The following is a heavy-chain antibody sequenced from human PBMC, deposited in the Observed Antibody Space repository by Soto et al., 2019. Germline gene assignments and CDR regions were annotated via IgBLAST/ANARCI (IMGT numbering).Heavy chain of an antibody. CDR3: ARDGAPRLYYYYYGMDV. CDR2: IIPIFGTA. V-gene: IGHV1-69*13. Sequence: ASVKVSCKASGGTFSSYAISWVRQAPGQGLEWMGGIIPIFGTANYAQKFQGRVTITADESTSTAYMELSSLRSEDTAVYYCARDGAPRLYYYYYGMDVWGQGTTVTSP. J-gene: IGHJ6*02. CDR1: GGTFSSYA. D-gene: IGHD3-16*01.